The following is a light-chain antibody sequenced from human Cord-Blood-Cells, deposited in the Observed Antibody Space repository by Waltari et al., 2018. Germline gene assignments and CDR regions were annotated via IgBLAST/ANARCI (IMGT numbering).Light chain of an antibody. Sequence: DIQMTQSPSSLSASVGDRLTITCRASQSISRYLNWYQQKPGKAPKLLIYAASSMQSGVPSRFSGSGAGTDFTLTISSLQPEDFATYYCQQSYSTPFTFGPGTKVDIK. CDR3: QQSYSTPFT. J-gene: IGKJ3*01. CDR2: AAS. V-gene: IGKV1-39*01. CDR1: QSISRY.